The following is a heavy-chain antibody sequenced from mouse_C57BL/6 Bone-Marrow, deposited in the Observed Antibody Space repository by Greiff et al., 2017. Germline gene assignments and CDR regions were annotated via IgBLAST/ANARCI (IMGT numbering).Heavy chain of an antibody. CDR1: GYTFTGYC. V-gene: IGHV1-5*01. CDR3: TRLAHDYLFAY. CDR2: IDPGNSDT. J-gene: IGHJ3*01. D-gene: IGHD2-4*01. Sequence: EVQLQQSGTVLARPGASVKMSCKTSGYTFTGYCMHWVKQRPGQGLEWIGAIDPGNSDTSYNQKFKGKAKLTAVTSASTAYMELSSLTNEDTAVYYCTRLAHDYLFAYWGQGTLVTVSA.